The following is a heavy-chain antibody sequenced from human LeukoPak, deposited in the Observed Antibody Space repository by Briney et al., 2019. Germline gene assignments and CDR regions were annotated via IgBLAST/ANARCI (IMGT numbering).Heavy chain of an antibody. V-gene: IGHV3-23*01. J-gene: IGHJ4*02. CDR1: GISFGTSG. CDR3: AWGWLQPFNS. CDR2: ISGGDGHS. D-gene: IGHD5-24*01. Sequence: GGSLRLSCATSGISFGTSGFSWVRLAPEKGLEWVSGISGGDGHSYYADSVMGRFTITRDNSKKTVDLQMNSLRAEDTAIYFCAWGWLQPFNSWGQGTLVTVSS.